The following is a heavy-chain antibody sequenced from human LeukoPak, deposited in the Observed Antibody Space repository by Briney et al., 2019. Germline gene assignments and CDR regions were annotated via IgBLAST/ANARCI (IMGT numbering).Heavy chain of an antibody. J-gene: IGHJ6*02. CDR1: GFTFSSYG. CDR3: ARGLYGMDV. V-gene: IGHV3-30*03. Sequence: GGSLRLSCAASGFTFSSYGMHWVRQAPGKGLEWVAVISYDGSNKYYADSVKGRFTISRDNSKNTLYLQMNSLRAEDTAVYYCARGLYGMDVWGQGTTVTVSS. CDR2: ISYDGSNK.